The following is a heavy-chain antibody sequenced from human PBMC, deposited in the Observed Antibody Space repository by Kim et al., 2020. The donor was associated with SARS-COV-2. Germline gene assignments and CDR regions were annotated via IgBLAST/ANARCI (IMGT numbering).Heavy chain of an antibody. D-gene: IGHD3-10*01. CDR2: ICGDSGST. V-gene: IGHV3-23*01. CDR1: EFTFSAYY. CDR3: AKRGLSSTNYSAFDI. J-gene: IGHJ3*02. Sequence: GGSLRLSCAASEFTFSAYYMNWVRQAPGKGLAWVSSICGDSGSTFYADSGRGRFTISRDNSKNTLYLQLNGLRAEDAALYFCAKRGLSSTNYSAFDIWGQGTLDTVSS.